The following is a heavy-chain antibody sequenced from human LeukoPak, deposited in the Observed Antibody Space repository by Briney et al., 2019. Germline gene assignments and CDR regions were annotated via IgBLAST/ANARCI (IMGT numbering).Heavy chain of an antibody. D-gene: IGHD3-22*01. Sequence: GGSLRLSCAASGFTFSSYAMSWVRQAPGKGLEWVSVIYSGGSTYYADSVEGRFTISRDNSKNTLYLQMNSLRAEDTAVYYCAKGSGYYPEGSDYWGQGTLVTVSS. V-gene: IGHV3-23*03. J-gene: IGHJ4*02. CDR1: GFTFSSYA. CDR2: IYSGGST. CDR3: AKGSGYYPEGSDY.